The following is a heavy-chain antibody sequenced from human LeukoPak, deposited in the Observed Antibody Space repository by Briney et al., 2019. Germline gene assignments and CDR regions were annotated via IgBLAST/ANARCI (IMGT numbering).Heavy chain of an antibody. D-gene: IGHD5-12*01. J-gene: IGHJ4*02. Sequence: QAGGSLTLSCAASGVTFSSCGMHWVRQAPGKGLEWVALMSSDGNDKLYGDSAKGGFTISRDDSQSTLYLQMNSLRAEDTAVYYCTTKVIRGNSGDDYDDWGQGTLVTVSS. CDR3: TTKVIRGNSGDDYDD. V-gene: IGHV3-30*03. CDR1: GVTFSSCG. CDR2: MSSDGNDK.